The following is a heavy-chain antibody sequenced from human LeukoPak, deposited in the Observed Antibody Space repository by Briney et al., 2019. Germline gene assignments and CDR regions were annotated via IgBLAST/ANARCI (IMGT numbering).Heavy chain of an antibody. CDR3: ARTDLNDAFDI. Sequence: SETLSLTCTVSGGSISSYYWSWIRQPPGKGLEWIGYIYYSGSTNYNPSLKSRVTISVDTSKNQFSLKLNSVTAADTAVYYCARTDLNDAFDIWGQGTMVTVSS. CDR1: GGSISSYY. V-gene: IGHV4-59*01. J-gene: IGHJ3*02. CDR2: IYYSGST.